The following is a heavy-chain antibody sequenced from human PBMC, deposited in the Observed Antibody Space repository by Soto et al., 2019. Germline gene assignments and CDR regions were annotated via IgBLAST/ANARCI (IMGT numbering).Heavy chain of an antibody. CDR1: GFTFSSHA. CDR3: AKSCDYSYFHS. Sequence: GSLSRSCAASGFTFSSHAMKWVRQAPGTGLVWVSDISCRGGSTHYADSVKGRFTISRDNSKHTLYLQMNSLRAEDPAVYYCAKSCDYSYFHSWGQGTLVTVSS. D-gene: IGHD2-21*01. V-gene: IGHV3-23*01. CDR2: ISCRGGST. J-gene: IGHJ4*02.